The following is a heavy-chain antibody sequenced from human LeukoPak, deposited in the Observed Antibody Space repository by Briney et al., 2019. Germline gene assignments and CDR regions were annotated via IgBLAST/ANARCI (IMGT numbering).Heavy chain of an antibody. V-gene: IGHV4-59*01. Sequence: SETLSLTCTVSGGSISRYYWSWIRQPPGKGLEYIGYIYYTGSTNYSPSLKGRVTISVDTSNNQFSLELSSVTAADTAVYYCARVTSGSRWYYFDYWGQGTLVTVSS. CDR2: IYYTGST. CDR3: ARVTSGSRWYYFDY. CDR1: GGSISRYY. D-gene: IGHD6-13*01. J-gene: IGHJ4*02.